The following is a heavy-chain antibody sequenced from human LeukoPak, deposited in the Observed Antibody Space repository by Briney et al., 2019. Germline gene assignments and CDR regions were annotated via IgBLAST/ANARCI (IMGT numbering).Heavy chain of an antibody. CDR1: GDSISSYY. J-gene: IGHJ5*02. CDR3: ARQDSSSSFTFDP. V-gene: IGHV4-59*08. D-gene: IGHD6-6*01. CDR2: IYYSGST. Sequence: SETLSLTCTVSGDSISSYYWSWIRQPPGKALEWLGYIYYSGSTNYNPSLKSRVTISVDTSKNQFSLKLSSVTAADTAVYYCARQDSSSSFTFDPWGQGTLVTVSS.